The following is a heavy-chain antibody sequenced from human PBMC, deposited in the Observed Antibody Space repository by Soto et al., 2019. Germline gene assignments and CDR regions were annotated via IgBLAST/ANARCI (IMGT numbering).Heavy chain of an antibody. D-gene: IGHD1-26*01. CDR1: GVTFSSYG. Sequence: GGSLRLSCAASGVTFSSYGMHGVRQAPGKGLEWVAVIWYDGSNKYYADSVKGRFTISRDNSKNTLYLQMNSLRAEDTAVYYCARDTEPYYYYGMDVWGQGTTVTVSS. V-gene: IGHV3-33*01. J-gene: IGHJ6*02. CDR2: IWYDGSNK. CDR3: ARDTEPYYYYGMDV.